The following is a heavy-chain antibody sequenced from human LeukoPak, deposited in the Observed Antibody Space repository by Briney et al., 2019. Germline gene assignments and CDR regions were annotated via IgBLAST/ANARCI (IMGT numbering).Heavy chain of an antibody. CDR3: ATARFGDLTLFY. Sequence: PGGSLRLSCAASGLTVSSNYMNWVRQAPGKGLEWVSVIYSGGSTYYADSVKGRFTISRDNSKNTLYLQMNSLRAEDTAVYYCATARFGDLTLFYWGQGTLVTVSS. D-gene: IGHD3-10*01. J-gene: IGHJ4*02. CDR1: GLTVSSNY. V-gene: IGHV3-66*01. CDR2: IYSGGST.